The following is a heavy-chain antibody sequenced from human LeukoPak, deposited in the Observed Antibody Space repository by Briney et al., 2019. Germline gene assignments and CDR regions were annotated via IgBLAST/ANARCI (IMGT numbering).Heavy chain of an antibody. D-gene: IGHD3-10*01. CDR2: ISYDGSNK. Sequence: GRSLRLSCAASGFTFSSYGMHWVRQAPGKGLEWVAVISYDGSNKYYADSVKGRFTISRDNSKNTLYLQMNSLRAEDTAVYYCAKGTDMVRGVKALDYWGQGTLVTVSS. J-gene: IGHJ4*02. V-gene: IGHV3-30*18. CDR1: GFTFSSYG. CDR3: AKGTDMVRGVKALDY.